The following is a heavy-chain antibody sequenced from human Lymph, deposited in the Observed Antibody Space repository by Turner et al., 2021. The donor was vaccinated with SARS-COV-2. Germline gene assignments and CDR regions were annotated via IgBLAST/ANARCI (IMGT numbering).Heavy chain of an antibody. CDR1: GGTFSSYA. V-gene: IGHV1-69*01. Sequence: SCKDSGGTFSSYAISWVRQAPGQGLEWMGGIIPIFGTGNYAQKFQGRVTITAEESTSTAYMELSSLRSEDTAVYYGARDTAVAGTLGAFDIWGQGTMVTVSS. D-gene: IGHD6-19*01. J-gene: IGHJ3*02. CDR2: IIPIFGTG. CDR3: ARDTAVAGTLGAFDI.